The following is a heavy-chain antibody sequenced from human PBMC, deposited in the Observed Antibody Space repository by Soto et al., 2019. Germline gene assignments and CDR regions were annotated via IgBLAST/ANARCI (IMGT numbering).Heavy chain of an antibody. CDR1: GLTVRGKKY. CDR2: LYDVDGT. Sequence: GGSLRLSCAALGLTVRGKKYITWVRQAPGKGLEWVSALYDVDGTYYADSAKGRFTISRDNSNNIIYLQMNSLGPDDTAVYYCASWLEREHAYDIWGLGTMVTVSS. J-gene: IGHJ3*02. CDR3: ASWLEREHAYDI. D-gene: IGHD1-1*01. V-gene: IGHV3-53*01.